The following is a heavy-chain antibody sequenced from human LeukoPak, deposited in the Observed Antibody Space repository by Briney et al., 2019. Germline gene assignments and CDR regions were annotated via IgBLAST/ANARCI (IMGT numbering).Heavy chain of an antibody. J-gene: IGHJ3*02. CDR2: ISSSGSTI. Sequence: GGSLRLSCAASGFTFSSYEMNWVRQAPGKGLEWVSYISSSGSTIYYADSVKGRFTTSRDNAKNSLYLQMNSLRAEDTAVYYCARVTTVTRGAFDIWGQGTMVTVSS. CDR1: GFTFSSYE. D-gene: IGHD4-17*01. CDR3: ARVTTVTRGAFDI. V-gene: IGHV3-48*03.